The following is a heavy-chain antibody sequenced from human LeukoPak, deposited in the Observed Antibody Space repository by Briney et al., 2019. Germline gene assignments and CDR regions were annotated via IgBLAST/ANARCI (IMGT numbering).Heavy chain of an antibody. CDR1: GFIFTGYY. D-gene: IGHD6-19*01. CDR2: INLNSGGT. CDR3: ARDLGSSGWYYSYGMDV. Sequence: ASVKVSCKASGFIFTGYYMHGVRQAPGQGLEWMGRINLNSGGTNYAQKFQGRVTMTRDTSISTAYMELRRLTSDDTAMYFCARDLGSSGWYYSYGMDVWGQGSTVTVSS. J-gene: IGHJ6*02. V-gene: IGHV1-2*06.